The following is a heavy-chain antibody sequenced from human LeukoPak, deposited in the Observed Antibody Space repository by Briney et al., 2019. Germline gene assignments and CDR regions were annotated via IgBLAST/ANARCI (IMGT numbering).Heavy chain of an antibody. CDR2: ISWNSGSI. D-gene: IGHD5-24*01. CDR1: GFTFSIYA. J-gene: IGHJ4*02. V-gene: IGHV3-9*01. CDR3: AKDTERSLHQTFDY. Sequence: PGGSLRLSCAASGFTFSIYAMSWVRQAPGRGLQWVSGISWNSGSIGYADSVKGRFTISRDNAKNSLYLQMNSLRAEDTALYYCAKDTERSLHQTFDYWGQGTLVTVSS.